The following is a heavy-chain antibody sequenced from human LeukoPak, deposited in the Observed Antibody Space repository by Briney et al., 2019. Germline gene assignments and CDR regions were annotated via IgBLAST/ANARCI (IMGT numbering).Heavy chain of an antibody. J-gene: IGHJ4*02. CDR2: ISGSAGST. D-gene: IGHD6-19*01. CDR1: GFTFSSYA. Sequence: GGSLRLSCAASGFTFSSYAMHWVRQAPGKGLEWVSAISGSAGSTYYADSVKGRFTISRDNSKDILYLQMNSLRVDDTAVYYCAKGQYTSGWNGDYWGQGTLVTVSS. CDR3: AKGQYTSGWNGDY. V-gene: IGHV3-23*01.